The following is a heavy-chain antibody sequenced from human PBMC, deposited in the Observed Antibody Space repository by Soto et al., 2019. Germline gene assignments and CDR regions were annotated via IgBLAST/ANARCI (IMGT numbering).Heavy chain of an antibody. CDR1: GGSISSGGYS. CDR3: ARQIAAAGNFDY. J-gene: IGHJ4*02. CDR2: IYHSGST. D-gene: IGHD6-13*01. V-gene: IGHV4-30-2*01. Sequence: SETLSLTCAVSGGSISSGGYSWSWIQQPPGKGLEWIGYIYHSGSTYYNPSLKSRVTISVDRSKNQFSLKLSSVTAADTAVYYCARQIAAAGNFDYWGQGTLVTVSS.